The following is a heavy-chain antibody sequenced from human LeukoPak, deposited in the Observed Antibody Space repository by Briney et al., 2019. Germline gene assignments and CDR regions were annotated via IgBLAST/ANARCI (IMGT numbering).Heavy chain of an antibody. CDR1: GYTFTSYG. CDR3: ARDCSSTSCYPSMGDY. V-gene: IGHV1-18*01. CDR2: ISAYNGNT. D-gene: IGHD2-2*01. Sequence: ASVKVSCKASGYTFTSYGFSWVRQAPGQGLEWMGWISAYNGNTNYAQKLQGRVTMTTDTSTSTAYMELRSLRSDDTAVYYCARDCSSTSCYPSMGDYWGQGTLVTLSS. J-gene: IGHJ4*02.